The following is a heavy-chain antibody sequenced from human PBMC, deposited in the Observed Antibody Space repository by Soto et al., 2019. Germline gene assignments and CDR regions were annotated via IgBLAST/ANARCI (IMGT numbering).Heavy chain of an antibody. CDR1: GGTFSSYA. Sequence: QVQLVQSGAEVKKPGSSVKVSCKASGGTFSSYAISGVRQAPGQGLEWMGGIIPIFGTANYAQKFQGRVTITADESTSTAYMELSSLRSEDTAVYYCARDPTTIFGGGFDYWGQGTLVTVSS. CDR3: ARDPTTIFGGGFDY. D-gene: IGHD3-3*01. J-gene: IGHJ4*02. V-gene: IGHV1-69*01. CDR2: IIPIFGTA.